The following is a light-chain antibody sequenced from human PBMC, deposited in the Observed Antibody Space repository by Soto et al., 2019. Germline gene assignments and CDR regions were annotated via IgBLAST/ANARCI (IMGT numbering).Light chain of an antibody. CDR1: QGISSY. Sequence: IQLTQSPSSLSASVGDRVTITCRASQGISSYLAWYQQKPGKAPQLLIYAASTLQSGVASRFSGSGSGTDFTLTISSLQPEDFATYYCQQLNSYPNTFGQGTKLEIK. V-gene: IGKV1-9*01. J-gene: IGKJ2*01. CDR3: QQLNSYPNT. CDR2: AAS.